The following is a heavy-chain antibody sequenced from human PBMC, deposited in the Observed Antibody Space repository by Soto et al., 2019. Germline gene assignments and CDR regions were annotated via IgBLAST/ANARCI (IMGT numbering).Heavy chain of an antibody. Sequence: QIQLVQSGAEVKKPGASVKVSCKASGYSFTSYGITWVRQAPGQGLEWLGWITADNGNTNYAQKFQGRAAMTTDTSTNTGYMERRSLSSDDTASYYCARVPLEWLPSAGFDYWGQGALVTVSS. J-gene: IGHJ4*02. CDR2: ITADNGNT. V-gene: IGHV1-18*04. CDR1: GYSFTSYG. D-gene: IGHD3-3*01. CDR3: ARVPLEWLPSAGFDY.